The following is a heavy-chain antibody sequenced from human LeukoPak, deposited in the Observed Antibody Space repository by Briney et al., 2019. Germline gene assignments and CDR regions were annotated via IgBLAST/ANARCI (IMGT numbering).Heavy chain of an antibody. CDR1: GXSFNNYY. J-gene: IGHJ4*02. V-gene: IGHV4-34*01. D-gene: IGHD3-22*01. CDR3: ARGTYYFDTSAHETDDY. CDR2: INHSGST. Sequence: SETLSLPCAVYGXSFNNYYWSWIRQPPGKGLEWIGEINHSGSTNYNPSLKSRLTISVDTHKNQFSLKLSSVTAADTAVYYCARGTYYFDTSAHETDDYWGQGTLVTVSS.